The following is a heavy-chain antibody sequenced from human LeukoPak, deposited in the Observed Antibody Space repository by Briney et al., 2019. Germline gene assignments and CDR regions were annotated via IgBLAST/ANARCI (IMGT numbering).Heavy chain of an antibody. Sequence: GASVKVSCKASGYTFTNYYMHWVRQAPGQGLEWMGIINPGGGNTNYPPKFQGRVPMTRDTSTSTVYMELSSLRSDDTAVYYCARERSGAFWFDPWGQGTLVTVSS. CDR2: INPGGGNT. V-gene: IGHV1-46*01. D-gene: IGHD2-15*01. J-gene: IGHJ5*02. CDR3: ARERSGAFWFDP. CDR1: GYTFTNYY.